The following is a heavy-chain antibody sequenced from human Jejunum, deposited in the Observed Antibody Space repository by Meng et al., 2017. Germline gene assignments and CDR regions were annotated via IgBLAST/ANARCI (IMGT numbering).Heavy chain of an antibody. CDR1: GYTFTDYH. CDR3: ATVRIVGPSPFDS. Sequence: EVQLVQSGAEVKKPGATVKISCTISGYTFTDYHMHWVQQAPGKGLEWMGFLDPKDGETIYAEKFQGRVTITADTSIDTAYMELSSLRSEDTAVYYCATVRIVGPSPFDSWGQGTLVTVSS. D-gene: IGHD1-26*01. CDR2: LDPKDGET. J-gene: IGHJ4*02. V-gene: IGHV1-69-2*01.